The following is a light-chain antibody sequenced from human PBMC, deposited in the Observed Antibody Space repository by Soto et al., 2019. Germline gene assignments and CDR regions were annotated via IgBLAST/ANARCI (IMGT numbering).Light chain of an antibody. CDR2: EGS. J-gene: IGLJ2*01. Sequence: QSALTQPASVSGSPGQSITISCTGTSSDVGSYNLVSWYQQHPGKAPQLLIYEGSKRPSGVSNRFSASKSGNTASLTISGLQTDDEADYYCCSYAPSGTSDVLFGGGTKLTVL. V-gene: IGLV2-23*01. CDR1: SSDVGSYNL. CDR3: CSYAPSGTSDVL.